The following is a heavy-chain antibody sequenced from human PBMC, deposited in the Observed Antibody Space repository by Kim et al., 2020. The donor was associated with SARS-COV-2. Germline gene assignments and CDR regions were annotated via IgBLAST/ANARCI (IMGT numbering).Heavy chain of an antibody. J-gene: IGHJ1*01. CDR3: ATPGGDSSGYYYFQR. D-gene: IGHD3-22*01. V-gene: IGHV1-24*01. Sequence: QKFQGRVTMTEDTSTDTAYMELSSLRSEDTAVYYCATPGGDSSGYYYFQRWGQGTLVTVSS.